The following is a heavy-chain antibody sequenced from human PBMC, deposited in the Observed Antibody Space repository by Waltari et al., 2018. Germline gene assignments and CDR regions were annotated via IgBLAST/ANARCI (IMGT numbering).Heavy chain of an antibody. Sequence: QVQLVQSGAEVKKPGASVKVSCKASGYTFTSYAMHWVRQAPGQRLEWMGWINAGNGNTKYSQEFQGSVTITRDTSASTAYMELSSLRSEDMAVYYWARAVSFYYDSSAQGELDYWGQGTLVTVSS. CDR3: ARAVSFYYDSSAQGELDY. V-gene: IGHV1-3*03. J-gene: IGHJ4*02. D-gene: IGHD3-22*01. CDR2: INAGNGNT. CDR1: GYTFTSYA.